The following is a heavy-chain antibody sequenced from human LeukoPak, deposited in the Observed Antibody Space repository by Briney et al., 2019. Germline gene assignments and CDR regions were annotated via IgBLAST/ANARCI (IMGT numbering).Heavy chain of an antibody. V-gene: IGHV1-69*04. Sequence: ASVTVSCKASGGTFSSYAISWVRQAPGQGLEWMGRIIPILGIANYAQKFQGRVTITADKSTSTAYMELSSLRSEDTAVYYCARDLGSSWYRDAFDIWGRGTMVTVSS. CDR1: GGTFSSYA. D-gene: IGHD6-13*01. J-gene: IGHJ3*02. CDR2: IIPILGIA. CDR3: ARDLGSSWYRDAFDI.